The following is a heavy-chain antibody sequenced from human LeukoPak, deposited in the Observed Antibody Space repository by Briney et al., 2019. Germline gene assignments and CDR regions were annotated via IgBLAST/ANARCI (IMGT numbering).Heavy chain of an antibody. J-gene: IGHJ4*02. CDR3: ARYYCSSTSCYGFDY. CDR1: GYSFTSYW. CDR2: IYPGDSDT. V-gene: IGHV5-51*01. D-gene: IGHD2-2*01. Sequence: GGSLRLSCKGSGYSFTSYWIGWVRQMPGKGLEWMGIIYPGDSDTRYSPSFQGQVTISADKSISTAYLQWSSLTASDTAMYYCARYYCSSTSCYGFDYWGQGTLVTVSS.